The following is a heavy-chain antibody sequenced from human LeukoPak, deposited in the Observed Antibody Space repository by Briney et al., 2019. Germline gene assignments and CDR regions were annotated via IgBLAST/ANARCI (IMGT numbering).Heavy chain of an antibody. CDR2: ISYDGSNK. CDR3: ARDVGGSGWQILYYYYGMDV. CDR1: GFTFSSYA. Sequence: GGSLRLSCAASGFTFSSYAMHWVRQAPGKGLEWVAVISYDGSNKYYADSVKGRFTISRDNSKNTVYLQMNSLRAEDTAVYYCARDVGGSGWQILYYYYGMDVWGQGTTVTVSS. V-gene: IGHV3-30-3*01. J-gene: IGHJ6*02. D-gene: IGHD6-19*01.